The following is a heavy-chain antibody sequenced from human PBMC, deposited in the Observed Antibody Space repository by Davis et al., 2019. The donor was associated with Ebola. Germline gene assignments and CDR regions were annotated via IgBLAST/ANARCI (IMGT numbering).Heavy chain of an antibody. CDR3: ARDLGEQYYDYIWGSYRYVFDY. Sequence: GESLKISCAASGFTFSSYSMNWVRQAPGKGLEWVSSISSSSSYIYYADSVKGRFTISRDNAKNSLYLQMNSLRAEDTAVYYCARDLGEQYYDYIWGSYRYVFDYWGQGTLVTVSS. CDR2: ISSSSSYI. V-gene: IGHV3-21*01. J-gene: IGHJ4*02. D-gene: IGHD3-16*02. CDR1: GFTFSSYS.